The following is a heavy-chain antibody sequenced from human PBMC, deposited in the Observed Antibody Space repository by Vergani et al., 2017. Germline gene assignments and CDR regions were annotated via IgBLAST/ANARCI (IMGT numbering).Heavy chain of an antibody. V-gene: IGHV4-59*01. J-gene: IGHJ4*02. CDR3: ARGRDIVVVPAAIRGYYFDY. CDR2: VYYTGST. CDR1: GAAIKDFY. Sequence: QVQLQESGPGLVKPSETLSLTCTVSGAAIKDFYWSWFRQPPGKGLEWIGYVYYTGSTTYNPSLKSRVTISVDTSNNQFSLRMTSLTAADTAVYYCARGRDIVVVPAAIRGYYFDYWGQGTLVTVS. D-gene: IGHD2-2*02.